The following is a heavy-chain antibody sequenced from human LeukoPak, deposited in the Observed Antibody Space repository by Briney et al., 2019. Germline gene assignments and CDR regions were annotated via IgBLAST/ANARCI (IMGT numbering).Heavy chain of an antibody. CDR1: GGSISSYY. Sequence: PSETLSLTCTVSGGSISSYYWSWIRQPAGKGLEWIGRIYTSGSTNYNPSLKSRVTMSVDTSKNQFSLKLSSVTAADTAVYYCARDRPYSSSFNYYYYMDVWAKGPRSPSP. D-gene: IGHD6-13*01. V-gene: IGHV4-4*07. J-gene: IGHJ6*03. CDR2: IYTSGST. CDR3: ARDRPYSSSFNYYYYMDV.